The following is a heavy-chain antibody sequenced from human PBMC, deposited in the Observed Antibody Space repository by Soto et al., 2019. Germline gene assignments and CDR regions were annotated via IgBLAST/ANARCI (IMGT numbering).Heavy chain of an antibody. CDR1: GFTFSSYA. Sequence: GGSLRLSCAASGFTFSSYAMSWVRQAPGKGLEWVSAISGSGGSTYYADSVKGRFTISRDNSKNTLYLQMNSLRAEDTAVYYGATSGSWYYYGSGSYYNPWGQGTLVTVSS. J-gene: IGHJ5*02. D-gene: IGHD3-10*01. CDR2: ISGSGGST. CDR3: ATSGSWYYYGSGSYYNP. V-gene: IGHV3-23*01.